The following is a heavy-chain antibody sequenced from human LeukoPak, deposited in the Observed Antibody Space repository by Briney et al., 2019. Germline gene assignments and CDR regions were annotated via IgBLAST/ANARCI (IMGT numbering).Heavy chain of an antibody. CDR2: IYYSGKT. CDR3: ARGGVTTRSIDY. J-gene: IGHJ4*02. D-gene: IGHD4-11*01. CDR1: GDSITSHY. Sequence: PSETLSLTCTVSGDSITSHYWSWFRQPPGQGLEWIAYIYYSGKTNYNPSLKSRVTISVDTSKNQFSLKLSSVTAADTAVYYCARGGVTTRSIDYWGQGTLVTVSS. V-gene: IGHV4-59*11.